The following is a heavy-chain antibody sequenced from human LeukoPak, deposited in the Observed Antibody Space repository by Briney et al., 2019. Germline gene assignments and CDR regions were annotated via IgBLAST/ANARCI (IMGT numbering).Heavy chain of an antibody. J-gene: IGHJ4*02. V-gene: IGHV3-30-3*01. Sequence: PGGSLRLSCAASGFTFSSYAMHWVRQAPGKGLEWVAVISYDGSNKYYADSVKGRFTISRDNSKNTLYLQMNSLRAEDTAVYYCAREGVRGLITALFDSWGQGTLVTVSS. CDR2: ISYDGSNK. D-gene: IGHD3-10*01. CDR1: GFTFSSYA. CDR3: AREGVRGLITALFDS.